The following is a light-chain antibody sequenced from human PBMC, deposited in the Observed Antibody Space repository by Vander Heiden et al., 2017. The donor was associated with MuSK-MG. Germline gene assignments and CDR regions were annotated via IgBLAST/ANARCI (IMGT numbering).Light chain of an antibody. CDR1: QSVDRY. J-gene: IGKJ1*01. CDR2: EAS. Sequence: DIQMTQSPSGLSASVGDRVTILCRASQSVDRYLAWYQQKPGKAPKVLIHEASRLESGVPSRFSGSGSGTEFTLTITSLQPDDFATYYCQEYKNFSPTFGQGTKVEVK. CDR3: QEYKNFSPT. V-gene: IGKV1-5*02.